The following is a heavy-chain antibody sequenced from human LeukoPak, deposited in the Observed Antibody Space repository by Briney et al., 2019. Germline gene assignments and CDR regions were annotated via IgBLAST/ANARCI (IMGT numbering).Heavy chain of an antibody. CDR2: TSYDGSIK. D-gene: IGHD6-25*01. J-gene: IGHJ3*01. CDR1: GVTFTTYS. V-gene: IGHV3-30-3*01. Sequence: GGSLRLSCAASGVTFTTYSMHWVRQAPGRGLEWVSVTSYDGSIKVYAESVKGRFTISRDNSENTLYLQMNSPKFEDTAMYYCAIERHSSGKPGTFNFWGRGTMVTISS. CDR3: AIERHSSGKPGTFNF.